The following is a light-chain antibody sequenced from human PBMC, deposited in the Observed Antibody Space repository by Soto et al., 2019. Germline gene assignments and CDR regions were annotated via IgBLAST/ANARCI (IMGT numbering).Light chain of an antibody. CDR2: KTA. Sequence: DIPMTQSPSTLSASVGDRVTITCRASQDIYHWLAWYPQKPGRAPRLLIYKTAGLESGVPSRFSGRGSGTEYTLTISSLQPDDFANYYCQQYSIYPITFGGGTKLYIK. CDR3: QQYSIYPIT. J-gene: IGKJ4*01. CDR1: QDIYHW. V-gene: IGKV1-5*03.